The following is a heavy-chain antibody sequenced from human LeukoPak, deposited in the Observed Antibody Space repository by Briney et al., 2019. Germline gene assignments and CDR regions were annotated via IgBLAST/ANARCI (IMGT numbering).Heavy chain of an antibody. Sequence: YPSETLSLTCAVYGGSFSGYYWGWIRQPPGKGLEWIGSIYHSGNTYYNPSLKSRVTISVDTSKNQFSLKLSSVTAADTAVYYCARVDSSSWYDYYYMDVWGKGTTVTVSS. CDR1: GGSFSGYY. V-gene: IGHV4-38-2*01. D-gene: IGHD6-13*01. CDR3: ARVDSSSWYDYYYMDV. J-gene: IGHJ6*03. CDR2: IYHSGNT.